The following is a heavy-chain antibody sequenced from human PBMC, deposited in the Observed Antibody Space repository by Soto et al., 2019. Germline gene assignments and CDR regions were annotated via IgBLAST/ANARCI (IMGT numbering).Heavy chain of an antibody. CDR1: GYSFTTYW. CDR2: IYPGDSDT. D-gene: IGHD5-18*01. CDR3: ARRGLTAMAVEHDY. J-gene: IGHJ4*02. V-gene: IGHV5-51*01. Sequence: GESLKISCKGSGYSFTTYWIAWVRQMPGKGLEGMGIIYPGDSDTKYSPSFQGHVTISADKSISTAYLQWSRLKASDTAMYYCARRGLTAMAVEHDYWGQGTMITV.